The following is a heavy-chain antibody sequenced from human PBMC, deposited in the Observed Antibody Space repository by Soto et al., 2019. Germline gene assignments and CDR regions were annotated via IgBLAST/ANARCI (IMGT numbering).Heavy chain of an antibody. CDR1: GGTFRTYA. CDR3: AKGAVAGTPTSYYYYGMDV. CDR2: IIPIFGTI. J-gene: IGHJ6*02. D-gene: IGHD6-19*01. V-gene: IGHV1-69*12. Sequence: QVQLLQSGAEVKKPGSSVRVSCEASGGTFRTYAISWVRQAPGQGLEWMGEIIPIFGTINYAQKFQGRLTTTADESTATVYMDLRSLTSDDTALYYCAKGAVAGTPTSYYYYGMDVWGQGTTVTVSS.